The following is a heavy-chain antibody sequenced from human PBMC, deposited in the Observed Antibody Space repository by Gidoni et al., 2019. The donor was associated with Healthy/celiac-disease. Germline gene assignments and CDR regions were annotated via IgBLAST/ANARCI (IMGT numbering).Heavy chain of an antibody. V-gene: IGHV4-4*02. CDR1: GGSTSNSNW. CDR2: IYHGGAP. D-gene: IGHD3-3*01. J-gene: IGHJ4*02. CDR3: ARESNEYDFWSGYYRGTIDY. Sequence: QVHLQQSGPGLVKPSGTLSLTCAVSGGSTSNSNWWSWVRQPPGKGLELLGEIYHGGAPNYIPSLKSRVTVSVDKSKNQFSLKLSSGTAADSAVDYCARESNEYDFWSGYYRGTIDYWGQGTLVTVSS.